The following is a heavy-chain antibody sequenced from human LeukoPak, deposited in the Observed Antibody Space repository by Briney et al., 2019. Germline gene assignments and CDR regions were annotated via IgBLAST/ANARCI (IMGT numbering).Heavy chain of an antibody. Sequence: GASVKVSCKASGYTFTSYGISWVRQAPGQGLEWMGWISAYNGNTNYAQKLQGRVTMTTDTSASTAYMELRSLRSDDTAVYYCARDLGYCSGGSCYSRGMDVWGQGTTVTVSS. CDR3: ARDLGYCSGGSCYSRGMDV. CDR1: GYTFTSYG. V-gene: IGHV1-18*01. CDR2: ISAYNGNT. D-gene: IGHD2-15*01. J-gene: IGHJ6*02.